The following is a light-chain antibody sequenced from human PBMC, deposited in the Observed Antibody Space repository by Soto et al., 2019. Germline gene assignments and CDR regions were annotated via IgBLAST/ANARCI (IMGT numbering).Light chain of an antibody. CDR1: SSDVGNYNY. V-gene: IGLV2-14*01. J-gene: IGLJ1*01. Sequence: QSALTQPASVSGSPGQSITISCTGTSSDVGNYNYVSWYQQHPGKAPKLMIHDVSNRPSGVSNRFSGSKSGNTASLTISGLQAEDEADYYCGSYTSSSTYVFGTGTKLTVL. CDR3: GSYTSSSTYV. CDR2: DVS.